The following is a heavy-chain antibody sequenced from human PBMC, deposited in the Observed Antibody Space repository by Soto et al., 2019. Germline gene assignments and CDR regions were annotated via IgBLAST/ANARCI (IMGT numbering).Heavy chain of an antibody. V-gene: IGHV4-4*02. CDR1: GGSISSSNW. J-gene: IGHJ5*02. D-gene: IGHD3-10*01. CDR2: IYHSWSP. CDR3: ARDYMVRGVMRWFDP. Sequence: QGQLQESGPGLVKPSGTLSLTCADSGGSISSSNWWSWVRQPPGKGLEWIGEIYHSWSPNYNPSLKSRVTISVDKSTNQSSLKLSSVTAADMAVYYCARDYMVRGVMRWFDPWGQGTLVTVSS.